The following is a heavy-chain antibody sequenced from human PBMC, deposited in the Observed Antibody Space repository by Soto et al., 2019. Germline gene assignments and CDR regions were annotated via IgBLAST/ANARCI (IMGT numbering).Heavy chain of an antibody. V-gene: IGHV3-53*01. Sequence: EVQLVESGGGLIQPGGSLRLSCAPSGFTVSSNYMSWARQAPGKGLEWVSVIYSGGSTYYADSVKGRFTISRDNSKNTLYLQMNSLRAEDTAVYYCARDRVESGYPEYFQHWGQGTLVTVSS. CDR2: IYSGGST. D-gene: IGHD3-22*01. J-gene: IGHJ1*01. CDR3: ARDRVESGYPEYFQH. CDR1: GFTVSSNY.